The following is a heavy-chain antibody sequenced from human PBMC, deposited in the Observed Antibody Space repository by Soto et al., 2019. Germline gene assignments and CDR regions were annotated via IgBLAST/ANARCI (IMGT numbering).Heavy chain of an antibody. J-gene: IGHJ4*02. CDR3: ARDGDVNTGFGKDY. CDR2: IRSKAYGGTT. V-gene: IGHV3-49*03. Sequence: PGGSLRLSCTASGFTFGDYAMSWFRQAPGKGLEWVGFIRSKAYGGTTEYAASVKGRFTISRDDSKSIAYLQMNSLKTEDTAVYYCARDGDVNTGFGKDYWGQGTLVTVSS. D-gene: IGHD3-16*01. CDR1: GFTFGDYA.